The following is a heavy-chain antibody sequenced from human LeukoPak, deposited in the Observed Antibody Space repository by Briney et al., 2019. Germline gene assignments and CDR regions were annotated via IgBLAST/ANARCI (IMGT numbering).Heavy chain of an antibody. CDR1: GGSISSSSYY. V-gene: IGHV4-39*01. D-gene: IGHD6-19*01. Sequence: SSETLSLTCTVSGGSISSSSYYWGWIRQPPGKGLEWIGSIYYSGSTYYNPSLKSRVTISVDTSKNQFSLKLSSVTAADTAVYYCARHQAGQWLVPEIDYWGQGTLVTVAS. J-gene: IGHJ4*02. CDR3: ARHQAGQWLVPEIDY. CDR2: IYYSGST.